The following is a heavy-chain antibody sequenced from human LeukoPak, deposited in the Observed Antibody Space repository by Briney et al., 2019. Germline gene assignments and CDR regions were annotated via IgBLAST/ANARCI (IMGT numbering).Heavy chain of an antibody. Sequence: GGSLRLSCAASGFTFSTYWMSWVRQAPGKGLEWVAVIRYNGNNKFYADSVKGRFTISRDNSKNTLYLQMNSLRAEDTAVYYCAKDGGVRGPDYYYYMVVWGKGTTVTISS. J-gene: IGHJ6*03. CDR3: AKDGGVRGPDYYYYMVV. CDR2: IRYNGNNK. CDR1: GFTFSTYW. D-gene: IGHD3-10*01. V-gene: IGHV3-30*02.